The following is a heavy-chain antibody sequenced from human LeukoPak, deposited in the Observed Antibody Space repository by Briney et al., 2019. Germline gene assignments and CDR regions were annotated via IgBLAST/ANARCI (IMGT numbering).Heavy chain of an antibody. Sequence: ASVKVSCKASGYTFTGYYMHWVRQAPGQGLEWMGRINPNSGGTNYAQKFQGRVTMTRDTSISKAYMELSKLRSDDTAVYYYTRDGGGITFGGVIVIPDYWGQGTLVTVSS. CDR2: INPNSGGT. CDR1: GYTFTGYY. CDR3: TRDGGGITFGGVIVIPDY. V-gene: IGHV1-2*06. D-gene: IGHD3-16*02. J-gene: IGHJ4*02.